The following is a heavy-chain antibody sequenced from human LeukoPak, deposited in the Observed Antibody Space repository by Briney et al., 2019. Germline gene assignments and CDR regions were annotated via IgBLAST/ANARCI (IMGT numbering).Heavy chain of an antibody. CDR2: IYSGGST. CDR3: ARDLLVDIVATTSPYAFDI. J-gene: IGHJ3*02. V-gene: IGHV3-53*01. D-gene: IGHD5-12*01. CDR1: GFTFSSYA. Sequence: GGSLRLSCAASGFTFSSYAMSWVRQAPGKGLEWVSVIYSGGSTYYADSVKDRFTISRDNSKNTLYLQMNSLRAEDTAVYYCARDLLVDIVATTSPYAFDIWGQGTMVTVSS.